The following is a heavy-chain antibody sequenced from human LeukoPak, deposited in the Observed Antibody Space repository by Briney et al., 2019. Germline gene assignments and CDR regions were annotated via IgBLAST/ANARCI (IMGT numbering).Heavy chain of an antibody. CDR1: GFTFSSYG. V-gene: IGHV3-30*02. Sequence: PGGSLRLSCAASGFTFSSYGMHWVRQAPGKGLEWVAFIRYDGSNKYYADSVKGRFTISRDNSKNTLYLQMNSLRAEDTAVYYCALGATGVITIFGVAVFDYWGQGTLVTVSS. D-gene: IGHD3-3*01. J-gene: IGHJ4*02. CDR2: IRYDGSNK. CDR3: ALGATGVITIFGVAVFDY.